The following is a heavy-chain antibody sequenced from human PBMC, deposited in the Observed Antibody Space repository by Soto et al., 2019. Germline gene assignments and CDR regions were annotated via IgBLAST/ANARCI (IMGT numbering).Heavy chain of an antibody. J-gene: IGHJ6*02. Sequence: QVQLQQWGAGLLKPSETLSLTCAVYGGSFSGYYWSWIRQPPGKGLEWIGEINHSGSTNYNPSLKSRVTISVDTSKNQFSLKLSSVTAADTAVSDCARGWVYDFWTDYYYYGMDVWGQGTTVTVSS. V-gene: IGHV4-34*01. CDR3: ARGWVYDFWTDYYYYGMDV. CDR1: GGSFSGYY. D-gene: IGHD3-3*01. CDR2: INHSGST.